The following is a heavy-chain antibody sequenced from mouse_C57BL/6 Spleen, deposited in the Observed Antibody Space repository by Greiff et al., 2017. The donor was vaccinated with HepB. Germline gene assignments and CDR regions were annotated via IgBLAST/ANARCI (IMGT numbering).Heavy chain of an antibody. CDR2: IYPRDGST. D-gene: IGHD2-2*01. CDR1: GYTFTSYD. V-gene: IGHV1-85*01. Sequence: VMLVESGPELVKPGASVKLSCKASGYTFTSYDINWVKQRPGQGLEWIGWIYPRDGSTKYNEKFKGKATLTVDTSSSTAYMELHSLTSEDSAVYFCARSRGHYGYDRGAMDYWGQGTSVTVSS. CDR3: ARSRGHYGYDRGAMDY. J-gene: IGHJ4*01.